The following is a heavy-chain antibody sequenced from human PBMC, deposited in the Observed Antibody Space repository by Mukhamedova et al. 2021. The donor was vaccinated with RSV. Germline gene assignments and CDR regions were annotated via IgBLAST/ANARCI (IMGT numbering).Heavy chain of an antibody. V-gene: IGHV4-59*01. CDR3: AREIDYDSSGADAFDI. Sequence: GLEWIGYIYYSGSTNYNPSLKSRVTISVDTSKNQFSLKLSSVTAADTAVYYCAREIDYDSSGADAFDIWGQGTMVTASS. D-gene: IGHD3-22*01. J-gene: IGHJ3*02. CDR2: IYYSGST.